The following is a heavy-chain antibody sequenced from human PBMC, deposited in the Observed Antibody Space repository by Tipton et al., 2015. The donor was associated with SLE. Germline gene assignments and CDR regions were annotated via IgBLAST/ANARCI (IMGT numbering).Heavy chain of an antibody. CDR1: GVSITSGGYY. CDR2: VFYTGSA. CDR3: VRRKAHRYYFDY. J-gene: IGHJ4*02. Sequence: TLSLTCTVSGVSITSGGYYWGWIRQPPGKGLEWIGTVFYTGSAHYNPSLRSRATISLDASKNLLSLKLNSVTAADTAVYFCVRRKAHRYYFDYWGQGTLVTVSS. D-gene: IGHD3-9*01. V-gene: IGHV4-39*07.